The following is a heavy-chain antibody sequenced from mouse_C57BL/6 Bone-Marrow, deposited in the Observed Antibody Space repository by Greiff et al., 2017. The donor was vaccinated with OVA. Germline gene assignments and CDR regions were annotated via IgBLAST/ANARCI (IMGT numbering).Heavy chain of an antibody. V-gene: IGHV10-3*01. Sequence: EVNLVESGGGLVQPKGSLKLSCAASGFTFNTYAMHWVRQAPGKGLEWVARIRSKSSNYATYYADSVKDRFTISRDDSQSMLYLQMNNLKTEDTAMYYCVREDLDFDYYGSSYEDYYAMDYWGQGTSVTVSS. D-gene: IGHD1-1*01. CDR1: GFTFNTYA. CDR3: VREDLDFDYYGSSYEDYYAMDY. CDR2: IRSKSSNYAT. J-gene: IGHJ4*01.